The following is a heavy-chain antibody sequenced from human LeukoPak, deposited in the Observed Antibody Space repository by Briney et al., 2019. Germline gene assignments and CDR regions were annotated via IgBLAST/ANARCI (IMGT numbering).Heavy chain of an antibody. J-gene: IGHJ3*02. CDR1: GGSISSYY. D-gene: IGHD5-18*01. CDR3: ARLAVDTAMVGAFDI. Sequence: SETLSLTCTVSGGSISSYYWSWLRQPPGKGLEWIGYIYYSGSTNYNPSLKSRVTISVDTSKNQFSLKLSSVTAADTAVYYCARLAVDTAMVGAFDIWGQGTMVTVSS. CDR2: IYYSGST. V-gene: IGHV4-59*08.